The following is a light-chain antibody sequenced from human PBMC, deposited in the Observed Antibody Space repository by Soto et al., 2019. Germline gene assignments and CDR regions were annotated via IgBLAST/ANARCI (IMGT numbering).Light chain of an antibody. Sequence: EIVVTQSPGTLSLSPGERATLSCRVGQSVSNSYLAWYQQKPGQAPRLLIYGASSRATGIPDRFSGSGSGTDFALTISRLDPEDFAVYHCQQYGDSPWTFGQGTKVEIK. CDR1: QSVSNSY. CDR2: GAS. CDR3: QQYGDSPWT. J-gene: IGKJ1*01. V-gene: IGKV3-20*01.